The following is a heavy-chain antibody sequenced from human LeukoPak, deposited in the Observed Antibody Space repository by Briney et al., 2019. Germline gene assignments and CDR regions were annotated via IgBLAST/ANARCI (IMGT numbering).Heavy chain of an antibody. J-gene: IGHJ6*02. Sequence: SVKVSCKASGGTLSSYAIGWVRQAPGQGLEWMGGILSIFGTAHYAQKFQGRVTITADEATSTACMELSSLRSEDTAVYYCARLPVWIAARPYYYYGIDVWGQGTTVTVSS. CDR2: ILSIFGTA. CDR1: GGTLSSYA. V-gene: IGHV1-69*13. D-gene: IGHD6-6*01. CDR3: ARLPVWIAARPYYYYGIDV.